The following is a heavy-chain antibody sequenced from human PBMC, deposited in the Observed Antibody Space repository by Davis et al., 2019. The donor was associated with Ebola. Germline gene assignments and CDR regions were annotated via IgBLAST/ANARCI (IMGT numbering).Heavy chain of an antibody. CDR1: GYTFTSYD. V-gene: IGHV1-8*01. CDR2: MNPNSGNT. Sequence: ASVKVSCKASGYTFTSYDINWVRQATGQGLEWMGWMNPNSGNTGYAQKFQGRVTMTRDTSISTAYMELSRLRSDDTAVYYCARNEATVTTWGMSLEYFQHWGQGTLVTVSS. D-gene: IGHD4-17*01. CDR3: ARNEATVTTWGMSLEYFQH. J-gene: IGHJ1*01.